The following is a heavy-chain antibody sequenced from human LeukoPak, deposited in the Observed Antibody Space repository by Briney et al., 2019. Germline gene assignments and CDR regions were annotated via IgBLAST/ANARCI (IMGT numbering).Heavy chain of an antibody. Sequence: GGPLRPSCAASGFTFSSYWMSWVRQAPGKGLEWVANIKQDGSEKYYVDSVKGRFTISRDNAKNSLYLQMNSLRAEDTAVYYCARDLDYAHDAFDIWGQGTMVTVSS. V-gene: IGHV3-7*01. CDR1: GFTFSSYW. CDR2: IKQDGSEK. D-gene: IGHD4-17*01. CDR3: ARDLDYAHDAFDI. J-gene: IGHJ3*02.